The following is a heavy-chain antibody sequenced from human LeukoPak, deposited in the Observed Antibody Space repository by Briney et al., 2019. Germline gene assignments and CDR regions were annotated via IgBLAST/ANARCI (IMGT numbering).Heavy chain of an antibody. J-gene: IGHJ4*02. V-gene: IGHV1-18*01. Sequence: GASVKVSCKASGYTFISYGITWVRQAPGQGLEWMGRIGTHIGNTKYAQKLQGRVTMTTDTSTSTAYMELRSLISDDTAVYYCARNQPPEGPDYWGQGTLVTVSS. CDR2: IGTHIGNT. D-gene: IGHD1-14*01. CDR1: GYTFISYG. CDR3: ARNQPPEGPDY.